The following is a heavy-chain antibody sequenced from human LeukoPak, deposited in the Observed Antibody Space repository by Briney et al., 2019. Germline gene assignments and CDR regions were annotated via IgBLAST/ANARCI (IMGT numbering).Heavy chain of an antibody. CDR2: IIPIFGTA. J-gene: IGHJ4*02. Sequence: GASVKVSCKASGGTFSSYAISWVRQAPGQGLEWMGGIIPIFGTANYAQKFQGRVTITADESTSTAYMELSSLRSKDTAVYYCASTSSGWYQSRYFGYWGQGTLVTVSS. D-gene: IGHD6-19*01. V-gene: IGHV1-69*13. CDR3: ASTSSGWYQSRYFGY. CDR1: GGTFSSYA.